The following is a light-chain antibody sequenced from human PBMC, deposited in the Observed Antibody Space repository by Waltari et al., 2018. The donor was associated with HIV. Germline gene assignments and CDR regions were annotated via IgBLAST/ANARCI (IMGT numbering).Light chain of an antibody. CDR3: VTWADRSSGPVV. J-gene: IGLJ2*01. CDR1: SSKIGNNY. Sequence: QSVLTQPPSASGTPGQRITISCSGSSSKIGNNYVHWYQHLPGTAPNPLLYSNNLRVSGVPDRFPGSKSGTSASLAISGLRSEDEADYYCVTWADRSSGPVVFGGGTKVTVL. V-gene: IGLV1-47*02. CDR2: SNN.